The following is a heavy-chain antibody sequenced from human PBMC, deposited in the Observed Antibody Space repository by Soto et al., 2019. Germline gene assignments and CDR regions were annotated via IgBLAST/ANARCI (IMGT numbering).Heavy chain of an antibody. D-gene: IGHD3-9*01. CDR1: GGTFSSYT. CDR3: AGAGYVYYFDY. CDR2: ITPILGIA. J-gene: IGHJ4*02. Sequence: QVQLVQSGAEVKKPGSSVKVSCKASGGTFSSYTISWVRQAPGQGLEWMGRITPILGIANYAQKFQGRVTITADKSTSTAYMELSSLRSEDTAVYYCAGAGYVYYFDYWGQGTLVTVSS. V-gene: IGHV1-69*02.